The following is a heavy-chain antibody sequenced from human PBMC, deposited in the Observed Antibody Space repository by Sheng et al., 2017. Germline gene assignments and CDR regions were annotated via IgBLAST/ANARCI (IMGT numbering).Heavy chain of an antibody. J-gene: IGHJ5*02. V-gene: IGHV4-61*02. Sequence: QVQLQESGPGLVKPSQTLSLTCTVSGGSISSGSYYWSWIRQPAGKGLEWIGRIYTSGSTNYNPYLKSRVTISVDTSKNQFSLKLSSVTAADTAVYYCARERRWFDPWGQGNPGSPSPQ. CDR3: ARERRWFDP. CDR1: GGSISSGSYY. CDR2: IYTSGST.